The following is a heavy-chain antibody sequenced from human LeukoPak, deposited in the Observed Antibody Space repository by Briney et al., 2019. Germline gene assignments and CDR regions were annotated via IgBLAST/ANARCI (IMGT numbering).Heavy chain of an antibody. D-gene: IGHD3-16*01. CDR2: ISAYNGNT. Sequence: ASVNVSFKASGYTFTIYGISWVRQAPGQGLEWMGWISAYNGNTNYAQKLQGRVTTTTDTSTSTAYMELRSLRSDDTAVYYCVPRGDGGFDYWGQGTLVIVSS. J-gene: IGHJ4*02. CDR3: VPRGDGGFDY. CDR1: GYTFTIYG. V-gene: IGHV1-18*01.